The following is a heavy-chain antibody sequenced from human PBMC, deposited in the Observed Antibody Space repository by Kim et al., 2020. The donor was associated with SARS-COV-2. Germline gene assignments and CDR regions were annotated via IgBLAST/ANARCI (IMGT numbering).Heavy chain of an antibody. D-gene: IGHD2-2*01. CDR3: TKHGLPPAGRTQDY. CDR2: ISDSSDDI. V-gene: IGHV3-23*01. Sequence: GGSLRLSCAASGFTFNSCSMSWVRQAPGKGLEWVSAISDSSDDIRYAPSVEGRFTISRDNSKNTLFLHMNRLRVEDAAIYYCTKHGLPPAGRTQDYWGQGILVTVSS. CDR1: GFTFNSCS. J-gene: IGHJ4*02.